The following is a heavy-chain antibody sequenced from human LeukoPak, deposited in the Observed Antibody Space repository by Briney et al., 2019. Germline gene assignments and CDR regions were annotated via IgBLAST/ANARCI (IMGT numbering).Heavy chain of an antibody. CDR2: ISAFHGNT. CDR3: ARVPAVYYYDSSGYYEDY. Sequence: ASVKVSCKASGYAFTSYGISWVRQAPGQGPEWMGWISAFHGNTDYAQKFQGRVTMTTDTSTSTAYMELRSLRSDDTAVYYCARVPAVYYYDSSGYYEDYWGQGTLVTVSS. V-gene: IGHV1-18*01. D-gene: IGHD3-22*01. CDR1: GYAFTSYG. J-gene: IGHJ4*02.